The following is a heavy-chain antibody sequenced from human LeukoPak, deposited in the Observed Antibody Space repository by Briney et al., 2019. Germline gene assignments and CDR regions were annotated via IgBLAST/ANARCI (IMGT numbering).Heavy chain of an antibody. Sequence: SVKVSCKASGGTFSSYAISWVRQAPGQGLEWMGEIIPIFGTANYAQKFQGRVTITADESTSTAYMELSSLRSEDTAVYYCARATVVVPAALYNWFDPWGQGTLVTVSS. CDR3: ARATVVVPAALYNWFDP. V-gene: IGHV1-69*01. CDR1: GGTFSSYA. J-gene: IGHJ5*02. CDR2: IIPIFGTA. D-gene: IGHD2-2*01.